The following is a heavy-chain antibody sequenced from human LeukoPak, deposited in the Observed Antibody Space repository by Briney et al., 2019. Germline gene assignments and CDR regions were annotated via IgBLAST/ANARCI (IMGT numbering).Heavy chain of an antibody. D-gene: IGHD2-15*01. CDR1: GFTFSSYW. V-gene: IGHV3-7*01. CDR3: ARLQRCSGGSCPYY. CDR2: IKQDGSEK. Sequence: PGGSLRLSCAASGFTFSSYWMSWVRQAPGKGLEWVANIKQDGSEKYYVDSVKGRFTISRDNAKNSLYLQMNSLRAENTAVYYCARLQRCSGGSCPYYWGQGTLVTVSS. J-gene: IGHJ4*02.